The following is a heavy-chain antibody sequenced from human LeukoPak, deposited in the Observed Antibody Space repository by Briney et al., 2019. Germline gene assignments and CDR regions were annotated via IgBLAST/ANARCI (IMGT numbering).Heavy chain of an antibody. CDR1: GFTFSSYS. D-gene: IGHD2-2*02. J-gene: IGHJ6*03. Sequence: PGGSLRLSCAASGFTFSSYSMNWVPQAQGKVLEWVSSISSSSSSYIYYADSVKGRFTISRDNAKNSLYLQMNSLRAEDTAVYYCARDQSRYCSSTSCYTGDYYYYMDVWGKGTTVTVSS. V-gene: IGHV3-21*01. CDR3: ARDQSRYCSSTSCYTGDYYYYMDV. CDR2: ISSSSSSYI.